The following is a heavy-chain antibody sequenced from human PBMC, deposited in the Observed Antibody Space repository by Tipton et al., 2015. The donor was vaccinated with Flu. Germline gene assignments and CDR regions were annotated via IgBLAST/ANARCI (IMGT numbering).Heavy chain of an antibody. J-gene: IGHJ5*02. D-gene: IGHD5-12*01. CDR1: GGSISNYY. Sequence: TLSLTCTVSGGSISNYYWSWIRQPPGKGLEWIGNIFYSGNAHYSPSLKSRVTISVDTSKNQFSLKLSSVTAADTAVYYCAREVATIGRWFDPWGQGTLVTVSS. CDR3: AREVATIGRWFDP. V-gene: IGHV4-59*12. CDR2: IFYSGNA.